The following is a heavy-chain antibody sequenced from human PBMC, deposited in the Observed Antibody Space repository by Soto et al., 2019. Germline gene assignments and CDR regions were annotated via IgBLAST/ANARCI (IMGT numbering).Heavy chain of an antibody. CDR2: IRSTTSDM. D-gene: IGHD1-26*01. CDR3: ARARGSNYYFDY. J-gene: IGHJ4*02. V-gene: IGHV3-21*01. Sequence: VQLVESGGGLVKPGGSLRLSCAASGFTFRSYSMNWVRQAPGKGLEWVSSIRSTTSDMYYADSVKGRFTISRDNAKNSLYLQMNSLRAEDTAVYYCARARGSNYYFDYWGQGALVTVSS. CDR1: GFTFRSYS.